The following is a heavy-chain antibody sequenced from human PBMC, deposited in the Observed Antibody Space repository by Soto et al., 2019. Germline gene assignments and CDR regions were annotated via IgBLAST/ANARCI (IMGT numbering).Heavy chain of an antibody. CDR1: GYSFTSYW. Sequence: GESLKISCKGSGYSFTSYWIGWVRQMPGKGLEWMGIIYPGDSDTRYSPSFQGQVTISADKSISTAYLQWSSLKASDTAMYYCARSLGGYYYYYGMDVWGQGTTVTVSS. CDR3: ARSLGGYYYYYGMDV. CDR2: IYPGDSDT. D-gene: IGHD3-16*01. V-gene: IGHV5-51*01. J-gene: IGHJ6*02.